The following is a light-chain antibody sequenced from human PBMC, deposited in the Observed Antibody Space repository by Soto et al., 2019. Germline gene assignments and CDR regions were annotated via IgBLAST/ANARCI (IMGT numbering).Light chain of an antibody. V-gene: IGLV2-14*01. Sequence: QSVLTQPASVSASPGQSITISCTGTRNDVGLYNYVSWYQHHPGTAPKLIIYGVSDRPSGVSNRFSGSKSGNTASLTISGLQAEDEADYYCSSYTTTTLEVFGTGTKVTVL. CDR2: GVS. CDR3: SSYTTTTLEV. J-gene: IGLJ1*01. CDR1: RNDVGLYNY.